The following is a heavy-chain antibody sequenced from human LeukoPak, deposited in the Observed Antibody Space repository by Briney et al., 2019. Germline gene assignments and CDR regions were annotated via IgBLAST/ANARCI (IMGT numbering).Heavy chain of an antibody. J-gene: IGHJ4*02. Sequence: ASVKVSCKASGYTFTNHYIHWVRQAPGQGLEWMGIINPSIGTTSYAQKFQGRVTMTRDTSTSTVYMELSSLTAEDTAVYYCAKVVGASNGYFDYWGQGTLVTVSS. CDR2: INPSIGTT. CDR1: GYTFTNHY. V-gene: IGHV1-46*01. D-gene: IGHD1-26*01. CDR3: AKVVGASNGYFDY.